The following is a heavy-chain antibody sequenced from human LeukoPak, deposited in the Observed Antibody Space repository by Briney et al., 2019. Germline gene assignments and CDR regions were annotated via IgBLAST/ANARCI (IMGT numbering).Heavy chain of an antibody. D-gene: IGHD3-10*01. CDR1: GGSFSGYY. Sequence: SETLSLTCAVYGGSFSGYYWSWIRQPPGKGLEWIGEINHSGSTNYNPSLKSRVTISVDTSKNQFSLKLTSVTAADTAVYYCARDSGTTGEVKFDPWGQGILVTVSS. CDR2: INHSGST. V-gene: IGHV4-34*01. CDR3: ARDSGTTGEVKFDP. J-gene: IGHJ5*02.